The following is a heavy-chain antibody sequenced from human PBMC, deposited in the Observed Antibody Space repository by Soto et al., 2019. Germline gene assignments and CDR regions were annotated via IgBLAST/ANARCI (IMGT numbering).Heavy chain of an antibody. CDR1: GGTFSSYA. CDR3: VRVVAIPGSPDN. J-gene: IGHJ4*02. Sequence: QVQLVQSGAEVRQPASSVTVSCKTSGGTFSSYAISWVRQAPGQGLEWMGGIVPIVDTSTYAQKFQGRVTITADESTSTVYMELSSLRSDDTAVYYCVRVVAIPGSPDNWGQGTRVTVSS. V-gene: IGHV1-69*12. CDR2: IVPIVDTS. D-gene: IGHD2-15*01.